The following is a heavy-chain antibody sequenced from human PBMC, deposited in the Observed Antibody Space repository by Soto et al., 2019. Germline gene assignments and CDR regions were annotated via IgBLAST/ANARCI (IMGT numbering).Heavy chain of an antibody. J-gene: IGHJ4*02. D-gene: IGHD3-10*01. CDR1: GYFFNAYG. V-gene: IGHV1-18*01. CDR3: ARDLDGSGSYYTDD. CDR2: ISPYNGNT. Sequence: GXSGKVCCKASGYFFNAYGIHLARQAPGQGLEWMGWISPYNGNTKYAQKFQGRVTMTTDTSTSTAYMELRSLRSDDAAVYYCARDLDGSGSYYTDDWGPGTLVTVSS.